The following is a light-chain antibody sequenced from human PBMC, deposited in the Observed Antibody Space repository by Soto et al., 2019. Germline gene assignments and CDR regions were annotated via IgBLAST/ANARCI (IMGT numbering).Light chain of an antibody. CDR1: NSNIGGNY. Sequence: QAVVTQPPSASGTPGQRVTISCSGSNSNIGGNYVYWYQQLPGTAPKLLIYRNNQRPSGVPDRFSGSKSGTSASLAFSGLRSEDEADYYCAAWDDSLSGDVFGPGTKLTVL. CDR3: AAWDDSLSGDV. J-gene: IGLJ1*01. CDR2: RNN. V-gene: IGLV1-47*01.